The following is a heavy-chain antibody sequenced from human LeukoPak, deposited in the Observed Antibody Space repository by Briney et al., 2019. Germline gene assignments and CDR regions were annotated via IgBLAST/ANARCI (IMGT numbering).Heavy chain of an antibody. J-gene: IGHJ4*02. CDR3: ARGILDY. Sequence: GESLRLSCAASVFTLSSYWMSWVRQAPGKGLEWVANIKQDGSEKYYVDSVKGRFTISRDNAKNSLYLQMNSLRAEDTAVYYCARGILDYWGQGTLVTVSS. D-gene: IGHD5-18*01. CDR2: IKQDGSEK. CDR1: VFTLSSYW. V-gene: IGHV3-7*01.